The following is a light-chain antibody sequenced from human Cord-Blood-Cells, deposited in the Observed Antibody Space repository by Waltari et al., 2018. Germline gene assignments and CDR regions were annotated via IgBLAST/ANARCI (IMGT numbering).Light chain of an antibody. Sequence: QSVLTQPPSVSGAPGQRVTIPCTGSSSNLGAGYDVRWYQQLPGTAPKLLIYGNSNRPSGVPDRFSGSKSGTSASLAITGLQAEDEADYYCQSYDSSLSGSVFGGGTKLTVL. CDR3: QSYDSSLSGSV. CDR2: GNS. CDR1: SSNLGAGYD. V-gene: IGLV1-40*01. J-gene: IGLJ3*02.